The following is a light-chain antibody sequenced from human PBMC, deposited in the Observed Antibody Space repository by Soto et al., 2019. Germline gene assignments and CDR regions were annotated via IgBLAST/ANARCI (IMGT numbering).Light chain of an antibody. J-gene: IGKJ4*01. CDR3: QQSINLPLT. Sequence: EIVLTQSPATLSLSPGERATLSCRAPQSVSTFLAWYQQKPGQAPRLLIYVASKRATGIPTRFSGSGSGTDFTLTISSLEPEDFAVYYCQQSINLPLTFGGGTKVEIK. CDR2: VAS. V-gene: IGKV3-11*01. CDR1: QSVSTF.